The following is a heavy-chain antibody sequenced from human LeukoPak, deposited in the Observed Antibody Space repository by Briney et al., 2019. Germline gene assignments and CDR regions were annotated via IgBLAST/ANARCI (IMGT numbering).Heavy chain of an antibody. J-gene: IGHJ5*02. Sequence: GGSLRLSCAASGFTFSSYWMSWVRQAPGKGLEWVANIKQDGSEKYYVDSVKGRFTISRDNAKNSLYLQMNSLRAEDTAVYYCAREQITMVRGVVFDPWGQGTLVTVSS. CDR1: GFTFSSYW. V-gene: IGHV3-7*01. D-gene: IGHD3-10*01. CDR2: IKQDGSEK. CDR3: AREQITMVRGVVFDP.